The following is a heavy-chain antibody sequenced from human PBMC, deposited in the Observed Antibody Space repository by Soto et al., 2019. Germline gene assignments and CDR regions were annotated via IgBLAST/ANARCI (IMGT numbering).Heavy chain of an antibody. CDR1: GFTFSSYG. D-gene: IGHD4-17*01. V-gene: IGHV3-30*03. CDR2: ISYDGSNK. J-gene: IGHJ4*02. Sequence: GGSLRLSCAASGFTFSSYGMHWVRQAPGKGLEWVAVISYDGSNKYYADSVKGRFTISRDNSKNTLYLQMNSLRAEDTAVYYCASSHDYGDYAAKYYFDYWGQGTLVTVSS. CDR3: ASSHDYGDYAAKYYFDY.